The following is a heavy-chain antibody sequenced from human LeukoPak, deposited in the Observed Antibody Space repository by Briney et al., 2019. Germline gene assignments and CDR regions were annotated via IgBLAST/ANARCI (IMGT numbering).Heavy chain of an antibody. CDR3: TTNYGDYVAAFDI. V-gene: IGHV3-73*01. J-gene: IGHJ3*02. CDR2: IRSKANSYAT. CDR1: GFTFRGSA. Sequence: GGSLRLSCAASGFTFRGSAMHWVRQSSGKGLEWVGRIRSKANSYATAYAASVKGRFTISRDDSKNTAYLQMNSLKTEDTAVYYCTTNYGDYVAAFDIWGQGTMVTVSS. D-gene: IGHD4-17*01.